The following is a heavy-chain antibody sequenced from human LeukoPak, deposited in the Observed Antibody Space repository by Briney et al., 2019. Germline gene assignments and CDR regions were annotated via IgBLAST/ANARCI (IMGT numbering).Heavy chain of an antibody. CDR1: GFPFIRYW. D-gene: IGHD6-19*01. Sequence: GGSLRLPCAVSGFPFIRYWMHWVRQAPGKGLVWVSRLNNDGTDATYADSVRGRFTVSRDNAKNTLYLQMDSLRAEDTAIYYCARERGEWLESDDDALDIWGQGTMVTVSS. CDR2: LNNDGTDA. J-gene: IGHJ3*02. CDR3: ARERGEWLESDDDALDI. V-gene: IGHV3-74*03.